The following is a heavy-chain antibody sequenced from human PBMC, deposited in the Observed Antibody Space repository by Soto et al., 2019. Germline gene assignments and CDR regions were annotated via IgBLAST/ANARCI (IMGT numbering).Heavy chain of an antibody. CDR3: ATLGEYSSSGHPFHY. CDR2: IYYSGGT. V-gene: IGHV4-59*08. Sequence: QVQLQESGPGLVKPSETLSLTCTVSGGSISSYYWSWIRQPPGKGLEWIGYIYYSGGTNYNPSLKSRVTISIDTPKNQFSLKLSSMTAADMAVYYCATLGEYSSSGHPFHYWGQGTLVTVSS. CDR1: GGSISSYY. D-gene: IGHD6-6*01. J-gene: IGHJ4*02.